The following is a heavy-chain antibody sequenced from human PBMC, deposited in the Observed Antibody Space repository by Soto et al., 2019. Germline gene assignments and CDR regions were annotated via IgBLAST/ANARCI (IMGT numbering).Heavy chain of an antibody. D-gene: IGHD3-10*01. Sequence: QVQLVQSGAEVKKPGASMKVSCEASGYTFTSYGINWVRQAPGQGLEWMGWISGYKGYTRYAQKVQGRVTMTTDTSTSTAYMELRSLRSDDTAVYYCARNEVFYGSGTYYYYYGMDVWGQGTTVTVSS. CDR3: ARNEVFYGSGTYYYYYGMDV. CDR1: GYTFTSYG. V-gene: IGHV1-18*01. CDR2: ISGYKGYT. J-gene: IGHJ6*02.